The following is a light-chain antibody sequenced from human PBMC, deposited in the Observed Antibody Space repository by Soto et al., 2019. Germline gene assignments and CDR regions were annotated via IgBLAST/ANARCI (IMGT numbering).Light chain of an antibody. CDR1: SSDVGSYNR. CDR2: EVS. J-gene: IGLJ2*01. Sequence: QSALTQPPSVSGSPGQSVTISCTGTSSDVGSYNRVSWYQQPPGTAPKLMIYEVSNRPSGVPDRFSGSKSGNMASLTISGLQAEDEADYYCSSYTISRDAVFGGGTQLTVL. V-gene: IGLV2-18*02. CDR3: SSYTISRDAV.